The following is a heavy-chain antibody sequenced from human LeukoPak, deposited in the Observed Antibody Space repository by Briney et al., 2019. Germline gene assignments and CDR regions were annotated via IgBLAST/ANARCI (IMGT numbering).Heavy chain of an antibody. Sequence: ASVKVSCKASGGTFSSYAISWVRQAPGQGLEWMGGIIPIFGTANYAQKFQGRVTITADESTGTAYMELSSLRSEDTAVYYCARSSSSWIYYFDYWGQGTLVTVSS. CDR2: IIPIFGTA. D-gene: IGHD6-13*01. V-gene: IGHV1-69*01. CDR1: GGTFSSYA. CDR3: ARSSSSWIYYFDY. J-gene: IGHJ4*02.